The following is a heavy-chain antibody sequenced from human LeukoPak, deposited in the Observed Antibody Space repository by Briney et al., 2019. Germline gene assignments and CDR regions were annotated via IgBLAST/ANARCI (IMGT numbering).Heavy chain of an antibody. D-gene: IGHD5-12*01. V-gene: IGHV1-2*02. J-gene: IGHJ4*02. CDR3: ARSGGYGIVDY. CDR2: INPNSGGT. CDR1: GFSVHY. Sequence: ASVKVSRKASGFSVHYIVWVRQAPRKGPEWMGLINPNSGGTKYAQKYQGRVTMTLDTSITTAYMELSRLRSDDTAVYYCARSGGYGIVDYWGQGTLDTVSS.